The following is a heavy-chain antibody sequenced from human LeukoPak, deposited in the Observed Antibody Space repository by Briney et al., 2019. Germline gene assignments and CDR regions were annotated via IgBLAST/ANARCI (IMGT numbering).Heavy chain of an antibody. Sequence: PGRSLRLSCPASGXTVSINYMSWVRQAPGKGREWGSVIYSGGSTYYADSVKGRFTISRDNSKNTLYLQMNSLRAEDTAVYYCARVGANDFSFDYWGQGTLVTVSS. CDR3: ARVGANDFSFDY. J-gene: IGHJ4*02. CDR1: GXTVSINY. V-gene: IGHV3-66*01. D-gene: IGHD1-26*01. CDR2: IYSGGST.